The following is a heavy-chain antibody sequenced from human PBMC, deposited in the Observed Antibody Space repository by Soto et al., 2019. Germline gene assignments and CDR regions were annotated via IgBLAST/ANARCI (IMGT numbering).Heavy chain of an antibody. CDR2: ISAYNGNT. Sequence: ASVKVSCKASGYTFTSYGISWVRQAPGQGLEWMGWISAYNGNTNYAQKLQGRVTMTTDTSTSTAYMGLRSLRSDDTAVYYCARLEYSSGWYLLGYWGQGTLVTVSS. D-gene: IGHD6-19*01. CDR1: GYTFTSYG. V-gene: IGHV1-18*01. CDR3: ARLEYSSGWYLLGY. J-gene: IGHJ4*02.